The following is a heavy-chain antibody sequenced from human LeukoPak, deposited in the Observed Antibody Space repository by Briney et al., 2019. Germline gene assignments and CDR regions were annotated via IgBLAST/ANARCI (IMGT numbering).Heavy chain of an antibody. Sequence: SETLSLTCTVSGGSISGYYWSWIRQPSGKGLEWIAFIYYSGTTNYNPSLKSRVTISLDTSKNQFSLKLISVTAADTAVYYCARGGWGSFDYWGQGTLVTVSS. J-gene: IGHJ4*02. CDR2: IYYSGTT. CDR1: GGSISGYY. D-gene: IGHD1-26*01. CDR3: ARGGWGSFDY. V-gene: IGHV4-59*01.